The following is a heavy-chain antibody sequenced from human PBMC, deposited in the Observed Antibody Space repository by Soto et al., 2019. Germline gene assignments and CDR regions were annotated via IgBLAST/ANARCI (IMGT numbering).Heavy chain of an antibody. CDR3: ARGWRFDP. CDR2: INHSGTT. D-gene: IGHD1-1*01. CDR1: GGSFSCYQ. V-gene: IGHV4-34*01. Sequence: SETLSLTCVVYGGSFSCYQWNWIRQSPGQGLEWIGEINHSGTTKYNPSLESRINLSVDTSKKQFSLKMFSVTAADTAIYYCARGWRFDPWGQGTQVTVSS. J-gene: IGHJ5*02.